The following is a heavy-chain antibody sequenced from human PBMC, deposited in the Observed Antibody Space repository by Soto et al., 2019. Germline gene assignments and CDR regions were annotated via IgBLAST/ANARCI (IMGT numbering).Heavy chain of an antibody. D-gene: IGHD2-21*01. Sequence: QVRLEQSGGEVKKPGSSVKVSCRVSGGIFSDYAVSWVRQAPGQGLQWVGGIIPKFGKAKYARKFEDRVTITADDLTSTLSTEINNLRSEDTALYYCARDKLSSLVVETAHLVDSWGQANVLTVPS. CDR3: ARDKLSSLVVETAHLVDS. V-gene: IGHV1-69*12. J-gene: IGHJ5*01. CDR1: GGIFSDYA. CDR2: IIPKFGKA.